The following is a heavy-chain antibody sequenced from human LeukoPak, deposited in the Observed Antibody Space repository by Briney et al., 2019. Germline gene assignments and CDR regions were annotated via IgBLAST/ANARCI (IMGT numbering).Heavy chain of an antibody. J-gene: IGHJ6*02. CDR3: ARTNRPGYCSSTSCYGRDYYYYYGMDV. CDR2: IIPIFGTA. V-gene: IGHV1-69*13. Sequence: SVKVSCKASGGTFSSYAISWVRQAPGQGLEWMGGIIPIFGTANYAQKFQGRVTITADESTSTAYMELSSLRSEDTAVYYCARTNRPGYCSSTSCYGRDYYYYYGMDVWGQGTTVSVSS. CDR1: GGTFSSYA. D-gene: IGHD2-2*03.